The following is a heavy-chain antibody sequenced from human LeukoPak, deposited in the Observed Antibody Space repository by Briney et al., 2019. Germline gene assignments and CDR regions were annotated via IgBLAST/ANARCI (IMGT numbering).Heavy chain of an antibody. Sequence: GGSLRLSCAASGFTFSSYSMNWVRQAPGKGLEWVSSISSSSSYIYYADSVKGRFTISRDNAKNSLYLQMNSLRAEDTAVYYCARAGRYCSSTSCYRRGFWFGPWGQGTLVTVSS. CDR2: ISSSSSYI. CDR1: GFTFSSYS. V-gene: IGHV3-21*01. CDR3: ARAGRYCSSTSCYRRGFWFGP. J-gene: IGHJ5*02. D-gene: IGHD2-2*02.